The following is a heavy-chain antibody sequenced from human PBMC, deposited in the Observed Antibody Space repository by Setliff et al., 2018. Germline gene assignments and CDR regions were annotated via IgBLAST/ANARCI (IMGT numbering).Heavy chain of an antibody. CDR2: FYTSGIT. D-gene: IGHD3-22*01. CDR1: GGSISSYS. CDR3: VTAASARSRWYDMGWFDP. J-gene: IGHJ5*02. V-gene: IGHV4-4*07. Sequence: SETLSLTCTVSGGSISSYSWSWIRQPAGKGLEWIGHFYTSGITSYNPSLKSRVTISVDTSKNQFSLKLSSVTAADTAVYYCVTAASARSRWYDMGWFDPWGQGTLVTVSS.